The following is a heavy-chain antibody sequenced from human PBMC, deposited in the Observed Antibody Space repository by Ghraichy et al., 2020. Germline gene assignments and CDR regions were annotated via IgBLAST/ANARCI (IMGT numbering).Heavy chain of an antibody. V-gene: IGHV3-21*01. CDR2: ISSSSSYI. J-gene: IGHJ4*02. Sequence: GESLNISCAASGFTFSSYSMNWVRQAPGKGLEWVSSISSSSSYIYYADSVKGRFTISRDNAKNSLYLQMNSLRAEDTAVYYCARDCSGGSYTGEFGYWGQGTLVTVSS. CDR3: ARDCSGGSYTGEFGY. D-gene: IGHD2-15*01. CDR1: GFTFSSYS.